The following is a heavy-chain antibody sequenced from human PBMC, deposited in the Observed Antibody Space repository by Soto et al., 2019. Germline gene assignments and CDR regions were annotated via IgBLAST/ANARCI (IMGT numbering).Heavy chain of an antibody. D-gene: IGHD3-16*01. Sequence: QITLKESGPTLVKPTQTLTLTCTFSGFSLSRSGVGVGWIRQPPGEALEWLALIYWDDDKWYSPSLKSRLTVTKDTSKNQVVLTMTNMDHVDTATYYCAHTLWGYTTRAFDIWGQGTMVTVSS. CDR2: IYWDDDK. CDR3: AHTLWGYTTRAFDI. J-gene: IGHJ3*02. CDR1: GFSLSRSGVG. V-gene: IGHV2-5*02.